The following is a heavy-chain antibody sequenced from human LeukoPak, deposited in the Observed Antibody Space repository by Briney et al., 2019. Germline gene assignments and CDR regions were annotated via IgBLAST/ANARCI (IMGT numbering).Heavy chain of an antibody. J-gene: IGHJ3*02. CDR3: ARDPTTVVTTDAFDI. CDR2: ISSSSSYI. V-gene: IGHV3-21*01. Sequence: GGSLRLSCAASGFTFRSYSMNWVRQAPGKGLEWVSSISSSSSYIYYADSVKGRFTISRDNAKNSLCLQMNSLRAEDTAVYYCARDPTTVVTTDAFDIWGQGTMVTVSS. D-gene: IGHD4-23*01. CDR1: GFTFRSYS.